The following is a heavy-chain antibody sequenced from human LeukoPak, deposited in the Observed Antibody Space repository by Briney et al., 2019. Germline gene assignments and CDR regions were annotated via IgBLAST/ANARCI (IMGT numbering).Heavy chain of an antibody. CDR2: FSSNGISP. CDR1: GFTFSDFA. J-gene: IGHJ6*02. D-gene: IGHD3-3*01. CDR3: VRAHSIHNYHYGIDV. V-gene: IGHV3-64*01. Sequence: PGGSLRLSCAASGFTFSDFAMHWLRQAPGKGLEYVSTFSSNGISPYYANSVKGRFTISRDNSKNTLYLQMGSLRADDTAVYYCVRAHSIHNYHYGIDVWGHGTTVTVSS.